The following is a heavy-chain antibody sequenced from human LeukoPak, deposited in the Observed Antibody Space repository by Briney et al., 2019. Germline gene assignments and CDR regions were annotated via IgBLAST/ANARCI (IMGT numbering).Heavy chain of an antibody. V-gene: IGHV3-21*01. CDR3: ARASADCSGGSCYSYFSYYYGMDV. J-gene: IGHJ6*02. CDR1: GFTFSSYS. D-gene: IGHD2-15*01. CDR2: ISSSSSYI. Sequence: GGSLRLSCAASGFTFSSYSMSWVRQAPGKGLGWVSSISSSSSYIYYADSVKGRFTISRDNAKNSLYLQMNSLRAEDTAVYYCARASADCSGGSCYSYFSYYYGMDVWGQGTTVTVSS.